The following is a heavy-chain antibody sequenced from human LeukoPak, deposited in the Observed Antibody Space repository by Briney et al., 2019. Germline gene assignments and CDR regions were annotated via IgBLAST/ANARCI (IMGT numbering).Heavy chain of an antibody. J-gene: IGHJ4*02. CDR2: ISASGGTT. CDR3: ASRVPANLYFDY. D-gene: IGHD2-21*02. Sequence: GGSLRLSCAGTGFNFGNYHMSWVRQAPGKGLERVSSISASGGTTYYADSEKGRFTISRDNSKNTLFLQMNSLRAEDTAVYYCASRVPANLYFDYWGQGILVTVSS. CDR1: GFNFGNYH. V-gene: IGHV3-23*01.